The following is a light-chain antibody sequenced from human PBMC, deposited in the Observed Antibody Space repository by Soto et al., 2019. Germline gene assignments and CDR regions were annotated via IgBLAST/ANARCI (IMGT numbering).Light chain of an antibody. Sequence: ETVLTQPPATLSLSPGERATLSCRASQSVSSNLAWYQQKPGQAPRLLIYDASNRATGIPARFSGSGSGTDFILTISSLEPEDFAVYYCQRGDTFGQGTRLEIK. V-gene: IGKV3-11*01. CDR3: QRGDT. J-gene: IGKJ5*01. CDR1: QSVSSN. CDR2: DAS.